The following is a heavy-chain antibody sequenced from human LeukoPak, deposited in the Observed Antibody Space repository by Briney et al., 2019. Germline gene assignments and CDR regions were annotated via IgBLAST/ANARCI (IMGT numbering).Heavy chain of an antibody. CDR3: ARAGPWQIDP. Sequence: SETLSLTCTVSGGSISSYYWSWIRQPPGKGLEWIGHIFYSGSTNYNPSLKSRVTMSVDRSKNVFSLRLRSVTAADTAVYYCARAGPWQIDPWGQGTLVTVSS. D-gene: IGHD3-10*01. CDR1: GGSISSYY. J-gene: IGHJ5*02. CDR2: IFYSGST. V-gene: IGHV4-59*01.